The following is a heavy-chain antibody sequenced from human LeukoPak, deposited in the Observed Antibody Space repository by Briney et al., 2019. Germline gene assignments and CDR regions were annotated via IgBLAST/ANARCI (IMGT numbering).Heavy chain of an antibody. CDR3: ARAVGSSSWYRGGDWFDP. V-gene: IGHV3-74*01. Sequence: PGGSLRLSCAASGFTFSSYWMHWVRQAPGKGLVWVSRINSDGSSTSYADSVKGRFTISRDNAKNTLYLQMNSLRAEDTAVYYCARAVGSSSWYRGGDWFDPWGQGTLVTVSS. J-gene: IGHJ5*02. CDR1: GFTFSSYW. CDR2: INSDGSST. D-gene: IGHD6-13*01.